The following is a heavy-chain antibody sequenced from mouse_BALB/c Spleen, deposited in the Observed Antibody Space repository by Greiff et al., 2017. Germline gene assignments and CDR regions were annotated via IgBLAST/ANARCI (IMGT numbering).Heavy chain of an antibody. Sequence: QVQLKQSGAELMKPGASVKISCKATGYTFSSYWIEWVKQRPGHGLEWIGEILPGSGSTNYNEKFKGKATFTADTSSNTAYMQLSSLTSEDSAVYYCANYYGSSYGAFAYWGQGTLVTVSA. D-gene: IGHD1-1*01. CDR2: ILPGSGST. V-gene: IGHV1-9*01. CDR3: ANYYGSSYGAFAY. CDR1: GYTFSSYW. J-gene: IGHJ3*01.